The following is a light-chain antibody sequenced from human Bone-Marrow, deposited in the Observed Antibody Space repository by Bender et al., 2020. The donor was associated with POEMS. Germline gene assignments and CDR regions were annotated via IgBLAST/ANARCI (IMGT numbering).Light chain of an antibody. J-gene: IGLJ3*02. CDR2: QDS. CDR3: QAWDSGVL. CDR1: KLGDKY. V-gene: IGLV3-1*01. Sequence: SYELTQPPSVSVSPGETASITCSGDKLGDKYVSWYQQRPGQSPMVVIFQDSKRPSGIPERFSGSISGNTASLTISGTQPLDEGDYYCQAWDSGVLFGGGTKLSVL.